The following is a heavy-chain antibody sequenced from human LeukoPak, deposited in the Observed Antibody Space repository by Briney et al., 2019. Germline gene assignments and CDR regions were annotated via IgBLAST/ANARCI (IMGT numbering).Heavy chain of an antibody. CDR1: GVALCNVA. CDR2: ISGSGSP. V-gene: IGHV3-23*01. J-gene: IGHJ4*02. D-gene: IGHD2-8*01. CDR3: GKDVPRAGWCGFDS. Sequence: GGSLSLSCAASGVALCNVAMGGVRQAPGKGLEWVSAISGSGSPYYADSVRGRFTISRDNSKNTLYLQMNSLRAEDTAVYYCGKDVPRAGWCGFDSWGQGTRVTVSS.